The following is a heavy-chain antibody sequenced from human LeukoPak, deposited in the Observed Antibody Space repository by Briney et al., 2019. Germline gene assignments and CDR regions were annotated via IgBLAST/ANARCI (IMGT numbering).Heavy chain of an antibody. CDR1: GFTFSSYG. V-gene: IGHV3-30*02. CDR2: IRYDGSIK. CDR3: ALAAAASSFDY. J-gene: IGHJ4*02. D-gene: IGHD2-15*01. Sequence: PGGSLRLSCAASGFTFSSYGMHWVRQGPGKGLGWVAFIRYDGSIKYYADSVKGRFTISRDTSKNTLYLQMNSLRVEDTAVYYCALAAAASSFDYWGQGTLLTVSS.